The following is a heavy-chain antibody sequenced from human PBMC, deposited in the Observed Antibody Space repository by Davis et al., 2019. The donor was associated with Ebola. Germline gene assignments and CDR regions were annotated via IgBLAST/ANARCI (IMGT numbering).Heavy chain of an antibody. Sequence: PGGSLRLSCAASGFTVSSNYMSWVRQAPGKGLEWVSVIYSGGSTYYADSVKGRFTISRHKSKNTLYLQMNSLRAEDTAVYYCARNGDYGDYSYWGQGTLVTVSS. CDR2: IYSGGST. CDR3: ARNGDYGDYSY. V-gene: IGHV3-53*04. CDR1: GFTVSSNY. J-gene: IGHJ4*02. D-gene: IGHD4-17*01.